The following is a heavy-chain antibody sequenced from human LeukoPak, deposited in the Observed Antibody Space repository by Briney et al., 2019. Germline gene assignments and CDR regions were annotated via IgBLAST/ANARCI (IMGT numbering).Heavy chain of an antibody. D-gene: IGHD3-10*01. V-gene: IGHV4-59*12. CDR1: GGSISSYY. CDR2: IYYSGST. CDR3: ASTTYYYGSGSYSPFGN. J-gene: IGHJ4*02. Sequence: SETLSHTCTVSGGSISSYYWSWIRQPPGKGLEWIGYIYYSGSTNYNPSLKSRVTISVDTSKNQFSLKLSSVTAADTAVYYCASTTYYYGSGSYSPFGNWGQGTLVTVSS.